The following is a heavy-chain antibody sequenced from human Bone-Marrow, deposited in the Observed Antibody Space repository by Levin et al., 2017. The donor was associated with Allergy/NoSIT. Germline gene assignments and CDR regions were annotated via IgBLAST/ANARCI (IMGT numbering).Heavy chain of an antibody. V-gene: IGHV3-74*01. CDR1: GFTFSGYW. CDR2: IRNDGVVT. CDR3: ARVTMSAPGMGIDY. J-gene: IGHJ4*02. Sequence: HAGGSLRLSCAASGFTFSGYWMHWVRQAPGKGLVWVSRIRNDGVVTNYVDSVKGRFTISRDNAKNTVYLQMNSLRAEDTAVYYCARVTMSAPGMGIDYWGQGTLVTVSS. D-gene: IGHD6-13*01.